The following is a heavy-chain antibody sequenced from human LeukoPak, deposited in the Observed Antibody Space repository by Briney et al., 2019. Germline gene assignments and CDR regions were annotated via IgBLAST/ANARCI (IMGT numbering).Heavy chain of an antibody. CDR3: AKDRSTSSFPGIDY. D-gene: IGHD2-2*01. Sequence: GRSLRLSCAASGFTFRSYGMHWVRKAPAKGLDGVAVISYDGSNKYYADSVKGRFTISRDNSKNTLYLQMNSLRAEDTAVYYCAKDRSTSSFPGIDYWGQGTLVTVSS. V-gene: IGHV3-30*18. CDR2: ISYDGSNK. CDR1: GFTFRSYG. J-gene: IGHJ4*02.